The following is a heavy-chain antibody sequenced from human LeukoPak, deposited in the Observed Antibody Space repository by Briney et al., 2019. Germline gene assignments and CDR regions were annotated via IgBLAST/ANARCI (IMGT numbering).Heavy chain of an antibody. Sequence: SVEVSCKASGGTFSSYAISWVRQAPGQGLEWMGRIIPILGIANYAQKFQGRVTITADKSTSTAYMELSSLRSEDTAVYYCARDLGKYYDSTTPGGFQHWGQGTLVTVSS. CDR3: ARDLGKYYDSTTPGGFQH. D-gene: IGHD3-22*01. CDR2: IIPILGIA. V-gene: IGHV1-69*04. CDR1: GGTFSSYA. J-gene: IGHJ1*01.